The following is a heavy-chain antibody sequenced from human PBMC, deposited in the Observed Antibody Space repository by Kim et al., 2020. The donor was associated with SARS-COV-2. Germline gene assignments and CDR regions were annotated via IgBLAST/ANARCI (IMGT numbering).Heavy chain of an antibody. Sequence: GGSLILSCAASGFTFSSYAMSWVRQAPGKGLEWVSVIYSGGSSTYYADSVKGRFTISRDNSKNTLYLQMNSLRAEDTAVYYCAKDRDGSGWYWDYWGQGT. CDR3: AKDRDGSGWYWDY. CDR2: IYSGGSST. CDR1: GFTFSSYA. J-gene: IGHJ4*02. D-gene: IGHD6-19*01. V-gene: IGHV3-23*03.